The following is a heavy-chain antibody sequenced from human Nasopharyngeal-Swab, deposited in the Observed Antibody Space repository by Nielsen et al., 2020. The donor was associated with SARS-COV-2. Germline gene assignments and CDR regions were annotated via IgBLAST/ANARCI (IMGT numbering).Heavy chain of an antibody. CDR1: GYSFIDYR. V-gene: IGHV5-51*01. J-gene: IGHJ4*02. D-gene: IGHD6-25*01. CDR3: ARPLAAASYYFDY. Sequence: GASLKISCKVSGYSFIDYRIGWVRQMPGRGLEWMGIIYPGDSDTRYNPSFQGQVTISADNSISTAYLQWGSLKASDSAMYYCARPLAAASYYFDYWGQGTLVTVSS. CDR2: IYPGDSDT.